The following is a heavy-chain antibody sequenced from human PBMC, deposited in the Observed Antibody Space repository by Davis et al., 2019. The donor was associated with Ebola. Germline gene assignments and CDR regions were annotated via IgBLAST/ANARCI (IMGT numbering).Heavy chain of an antibody. Sequence: ASVKVSCKASGYTFTSYYMHWVRQAPGQGLEWMGIINPSGGSTSYAQQFQDRVTITRDMSTNTVYMELSRLRSEDTAVYYCAAWVLGYCTDNSCYTSYNWFDPWGQGTLVTVSS. D-gene: IGHD2-2*01. V-gene: IGHV1-46*01. J-gene: IGHJ5*02. CDR2: INPSGGST. CDR3: AAWVLGYCTDNSCYTSYNWFDP. CDR1: GYTFTSYY.